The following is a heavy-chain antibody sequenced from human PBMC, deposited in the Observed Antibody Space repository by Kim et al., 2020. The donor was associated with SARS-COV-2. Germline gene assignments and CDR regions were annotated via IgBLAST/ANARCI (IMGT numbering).Heavy chain of an antibody. J-gene: IGHJ4*02. D-gene: IGHD3-22*01. Sequence: YAQNLQGRVTMTTDTSTSTAYMELRSLRSDDTAVYYCARGSGYPPYYFDYWGQGTLVTVSS. V-gene: IGHV1-18*01. CDR3: ARGSGYPPYYFDY.